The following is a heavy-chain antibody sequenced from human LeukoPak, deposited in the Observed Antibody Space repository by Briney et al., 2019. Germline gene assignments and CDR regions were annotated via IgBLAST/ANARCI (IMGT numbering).Heavy chain of an antibody. V-gene: IGHV1-18*01. CDR1: GYTFTSYG. D-gene: IGHD3-22*01. Sequence: ASVKVSCKASGYTFTSYGISWVRQAPGQGLEWMGRISAYNGNTNYAQKLQGRVTMTTDTSTSTAYMELRSLRSDDTAVYYCARDSLGIHYYDSSGSVDYWGQGTLVTVSS. J-gene: IGHJ4*02. CDR3: ARDSLGIHYYDSSGSVDY. CDR2: ISAYNGNT.